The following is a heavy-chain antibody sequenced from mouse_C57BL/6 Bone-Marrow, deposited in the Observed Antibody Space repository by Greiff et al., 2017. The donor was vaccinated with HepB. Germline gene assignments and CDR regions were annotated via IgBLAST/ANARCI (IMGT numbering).Heavy chain of an antibody. J-gene: IGHJ3*01. CDR1: GYTFTSYW. Sequence: QVQLQQPGAELVRPGSSVKLSCKASGYTFTSYWMHWVKQRPIQGLEWIGNIDPSDSETHYNQKFKDKATLTVDKSSSTAYMQLSSLTFEDSAVYYCARVDSSGWFAYWGQGTLVTVSA. D-gene: IGHD3-2*02. CDR3: ARVDSSGWFAY. CDR2: IDPSDSET. V-gene: IGHV1-52*01.